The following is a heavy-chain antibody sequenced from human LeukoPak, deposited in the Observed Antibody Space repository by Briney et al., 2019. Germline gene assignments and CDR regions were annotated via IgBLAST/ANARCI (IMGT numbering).Heavy chain of an antibody. D-gene: IGHD6-13*01. J-gene: IGHJ5*02. V-gene: IGHV4-59*01. CDR3: ARYASAGGPNWFDP. CDR1: GGSINGYY. CDR2: IHYTGTT. Sequence: PSETLTLTCTVSGGSINGYYWSWIRQSPGKGLEWIGSIHYTGTTSYYPSLRSRVTISVSTSENQFSLNLNSVPAAGTAIYYCARYASAGGPNWFDPWGQGTLVTVSS.